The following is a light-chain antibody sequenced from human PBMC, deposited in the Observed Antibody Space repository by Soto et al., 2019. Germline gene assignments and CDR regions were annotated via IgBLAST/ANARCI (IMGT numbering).Light chain of an antibody. CDR3: AAWDDSFWV. CDR2: SNN. J-gene: IGLJ3*02. Sequence: QSALTQPPSASGTPGQRVTISCSGSSSNIGSNTVNWYQQLPGTAPKLLIYSNNQRPSGVPDRFSGSKSGTSASLAISGLQSEDEADYYCAAWDDSFWVFGGGTKLTV. V-gene: IGLV1-44*01. CDR1: SSNIGSNT.